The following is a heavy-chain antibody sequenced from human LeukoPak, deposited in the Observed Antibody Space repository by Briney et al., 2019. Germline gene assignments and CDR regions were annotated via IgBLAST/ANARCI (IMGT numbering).Heavy chain of an antibody. Sequence: SETLSLTCAVYGGSFSGYYWSSIRQPPGKGLEWIGEINHSGSTNYNPSLKSRVTISIDTSKDQFSLKLSTVTAADTAVYFCARVTREAARYWYFDLWGRGTLVTVSS. CDR2: INHSGST. V-gene: IGHV4-34*01. D-gene: IGHD6-6*01. CDR3: ARVTREAARYWYFDL. J-gene: IGHJ2*01. CDR1: GGSFSGYY.